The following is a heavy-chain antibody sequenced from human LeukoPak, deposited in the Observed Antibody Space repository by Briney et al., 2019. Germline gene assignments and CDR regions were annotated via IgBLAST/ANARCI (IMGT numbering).Heavy chain of an antibody. CDR3: ARPPALNY. J-gene: IGHJ4*02. Sequence: PGGSLRLSCTASGFTFSSYGMNWVRQAPGKGLEWLSYISSSGTTIYYADSVKGRFIISRDNAKNSLYLQMNSLRAEDTAVYYCARPPALNYWGQGTLVTVSS. D-gene: IGHD3-9*01. CDR1: GFTFSSYG. CDR2: ISSSGTTI. V-gene: IGHV3-48*03.